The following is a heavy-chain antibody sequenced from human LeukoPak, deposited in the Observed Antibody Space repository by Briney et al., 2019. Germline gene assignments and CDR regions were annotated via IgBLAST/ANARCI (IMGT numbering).Heavy chain of an antibody. D-gene: IGHD3-10*01. CDR1: GGTFSSYA. CDR2: IIPIFGTA. V-gene: IGHV1-69*01. CDR3: ASRGTMVRGDPDYYYYMDV. J-gene: IGHJ6*03. Sequence: GSSVKVSCKASGGTFSSYAISWVRQAPGQGLEWMGGIIPIFGTANYAQKFQGRVTITADESTSTAYMELSSLRSEDTAVYYCASRGTMVRGDPDYYYYMDVWGKGTTVTISS.